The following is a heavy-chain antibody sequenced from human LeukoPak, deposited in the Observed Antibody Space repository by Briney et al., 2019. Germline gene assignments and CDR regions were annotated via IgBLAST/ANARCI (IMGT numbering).Heavy chain of an antibody. Sequence: GGSLRLSCAASGFTFSSYGMHWVRQAPGKGLEWVAVIWYDGSSRYYADSVKGRFTISRDNSKNMFYLQMNSLRAEDTAVYYCAKDRLAFGGQQLVDCWGQGTLVTVSS. CDR3: AKDRLAFGGQQLVDC. CDR1: GFTFSSYG. CDR2: IWYDGSSR. J-gene: IGHJ4*02. D-gene: IGHD6-13*01. V-gene: IGHV3-33*03.